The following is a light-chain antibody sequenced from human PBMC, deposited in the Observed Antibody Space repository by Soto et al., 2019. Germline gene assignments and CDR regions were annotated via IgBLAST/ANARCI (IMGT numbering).Light chain of an antibody. J-gene: IGLJ2*01. CDR1: SSDVGGYNY. CDR2: EVT. V-gene: IGLV2-8*01. Sequence: QSVLTQPPSASGSPGQSATISCTGTSSDVGGYNYVSWYQQRPGKAPKLMIYEVTKRPSGVPDRFSGSKSGNTASLTVSGLQAEDEADYYCSSYAGSNNYVVFGGGTKLTVL. CDR3: SSYAGSNNYVV.